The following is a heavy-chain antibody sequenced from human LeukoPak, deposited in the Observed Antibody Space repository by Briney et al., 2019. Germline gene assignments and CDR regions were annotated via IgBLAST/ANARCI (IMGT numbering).Heavy chain of an antibody. CDR2: INPKSGGT. CDR1: GYTLTELS. J-gene: IGHJ4*02. V-gene: IGHV1-2*02. Sequence: ASVKVSCKVSGYTLTELSMHWVRQAPGQGLEWMGWINPKSGGTNYAQKFQGRVTMTRDTSTSTAYMELSRLRSDDTAVYYCAKDMEVTGSHFDYWGQGTLVTVSS. CDR3: AKDMEVTGSHFDY. D-gene: IGHD2-21*02.